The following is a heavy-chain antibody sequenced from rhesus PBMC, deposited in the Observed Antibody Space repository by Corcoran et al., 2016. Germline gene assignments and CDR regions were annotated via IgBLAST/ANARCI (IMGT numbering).Heavy chain of an antibody. Sequence: QMQLQESGPGLVEPSETLSLTCTVSGASLSRNWWSWIRQPPGKGLEWIGEINANSGSTNYNPSLKSRLTISKDASKNQVSLRLSFVTAADTAIYYCARHGEPMFDYWGQGVLVTVSS. CDR2: INANSGST. V-gene: IGHV4-80*01. J-gene: IGHJ4*01. D-gene: IGHD1-44*01. CDR3: ARHGEPMFDY. CDR1: GASLSRNW.